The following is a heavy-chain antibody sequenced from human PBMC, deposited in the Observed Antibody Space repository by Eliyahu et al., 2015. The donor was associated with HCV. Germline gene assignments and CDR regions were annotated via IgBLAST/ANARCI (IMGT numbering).Heavy chain of an antibody. J-gene: IGHJ1*01. CDR1: GYSFTSYV. CDR2: INTASGET. V-gene: IGHV1-3*04. D-gene: IGHD2/OR15-2a*01. Sequence: QVQLVQSGAEVKKPGASVMVSCKASGYSFTSYVMHWVRQAPGQRPEWMGWINTASGETKYSQRLQDRVTXTRDTSASTAYMELTTLRSEDTAVYYCARPLYCNNMKCPEYFQHWGQGTLVTVSS. CDR3: ARPLYCNNMKCPEYFQH.